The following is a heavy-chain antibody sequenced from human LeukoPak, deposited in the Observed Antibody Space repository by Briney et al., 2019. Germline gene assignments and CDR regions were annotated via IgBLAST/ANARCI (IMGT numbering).Heavy chain of an antibody. V-gene: IGHV3-72*01. CDR3: ASVGSYISGSDAFDL. Sequence: PGGSLRLSCAGSGFTFSDHHMDWVRQAPGKGLEGVGRIREKASSHTTEYAASVKGRFTISRDDSKTTLSLQMNSLKTEDTAIYYCASVGSYISGSDAFDLWGQGTMVTVSS. CDR1: GFTFSDHH. J-gene: IGHJ3*01. D-gene: IGHD2-15*01. CDR2: IREKASSHTT.